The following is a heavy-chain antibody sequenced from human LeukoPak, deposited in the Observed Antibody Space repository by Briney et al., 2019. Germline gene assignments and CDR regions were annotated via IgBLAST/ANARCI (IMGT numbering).Heavy chain of an antibody. D-gene: IGHD3-16*01. CDR2: IKQDGSEK. CDR3: ARGDRWGFQVLYYGMDV. CDR1: GFTFSSYW. J-gene: IGHJ6*02. Sequence: GSLRLSCAASGFTFSSYWMSWVRQAPGKGLEWVANIKQDGSEKYYVDSVKGRFTISRDNAKNSLYLQMNSLRAEDTAVYYCARGDRWGFQVLYYGMDVWGQGTTVTVSS. V-gene: IGHV3-7*01.